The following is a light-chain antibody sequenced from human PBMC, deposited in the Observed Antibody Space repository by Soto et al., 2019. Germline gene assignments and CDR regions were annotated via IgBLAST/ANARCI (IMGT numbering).Light chain of an antibody. CDR2: KAS. V-gene: IGKV1-5*03. J-gene: IGKJ5*01. Sequence: DIQMTQSPSTLSGSVGDRVTITCRASQTISSWLAWYQQKPGKAPKLLIYKASTLKSGVPSRFSGSGSGTEFTLTINSLQPDDFATYYCQQHNSFSITIGQGTRLEI. CDR1: QTISSW. CDR3: QQHNSFSIT.